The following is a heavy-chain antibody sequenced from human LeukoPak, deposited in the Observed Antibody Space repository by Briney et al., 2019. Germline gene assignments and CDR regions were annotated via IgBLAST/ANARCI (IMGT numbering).Heavy chain of an antibody. D-gene: IGHD5-12*01. Sequence: PGGSLRLSCAASGFTFSSYSMNWVRQAPGKGLEWVSSISSSSYIYYADSVKGRFTISRDNAKNSLYLQMNSLRAEDTAVYYCAGARGYSGYDYPNYFDYWGQGTLVTVSS. J-gene: IGHJ4*02. CDR3: AGARGYSGYDYPNYFDY. CDR1: GFTFSSYS. CDR2: ISSSSYI. V-gene: IGHV3-21*01.